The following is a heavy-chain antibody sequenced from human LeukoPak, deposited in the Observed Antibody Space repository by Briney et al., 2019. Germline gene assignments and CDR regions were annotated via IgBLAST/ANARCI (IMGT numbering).Heavy chain of an antibody. CDR1: GGSFSGYY. CDR3: ARAGTTREYQLLFYY. Sequence: ETLSLTCAVYGGSFSGYYWSWVRQAPGKGLEWVANIKQDGSEKYYVDSVKGRFTISRDNAKNSLYLQMNSLRAEDTAVYYCARAGTTREYQLLFYYWGQGTLVTVSS. CDR2: IKQDGSEK. J-gene: IGHJ4*02. D-gene: IGHD2-2*01. V-gene: IGHV3-7*01.